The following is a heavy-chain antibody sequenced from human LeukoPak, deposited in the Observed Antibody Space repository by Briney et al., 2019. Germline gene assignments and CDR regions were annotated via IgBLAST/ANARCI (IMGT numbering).Heavy chain of an antibody. D-gene: IGHD3-10*01. V-gene: IGHV3-23*01. J-gene: IGHJ4*02. Sequence: PGGSLRLSCAASGFTFSSFGMSWVRQAPGKGLEWVSVISGSGGSTYYADSVKGRFTISRDNSKNTLYLQMNSLRAEDTAVYYCAKHLWFGDLQSSNDYWGRGTLVTVSS. CDR1: GFTFSSFG. CDR3: AKHLWFGDLQSSNDY. CDR2: ISGSGGST.